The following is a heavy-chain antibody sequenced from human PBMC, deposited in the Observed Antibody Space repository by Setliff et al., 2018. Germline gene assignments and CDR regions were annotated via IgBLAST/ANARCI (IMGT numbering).Heavy chain of an antibody. J-gene: IGHJ4*02. CDR3: ARGHTIGALLRHFDC. CDR1: GFTFSSYE. CDR2: ISGSGSSI. V-gene: IGHV3-48*03. Sequence: LRLSCAASGFTFSSYEMNWVRQAPGKGLEWVSYISGSGSSIFYADSVKGRFTISRDNAKNSLYLQMSSLRAEDTAMYYCARGHTIGALLRHFDCWGQGTLVTVSS. D-gene: IGHD1-1*01.